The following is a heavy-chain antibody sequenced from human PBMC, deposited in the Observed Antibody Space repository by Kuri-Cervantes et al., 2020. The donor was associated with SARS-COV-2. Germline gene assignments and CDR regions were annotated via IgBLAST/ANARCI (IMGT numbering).Heavy chain of an antibody. J-gene: IGHJ4*02. CDR1: GYTFTGYY. V-gene: IGHV1-2*02. Sequence: ASVKVSCKASGYTFTGYYMHWVRQAPGQGLEWMGWINPNSGGTNYAQKLQGRVTMTTDTSTSTAYMELRSLRSDDTAVYYRARYCGGKRPYFDYWGQGTLVTVSS. D-gene: IGHD2-15*01. CDR2: INPNSGGT. CDR3: ARYCGGKRPYFDY.